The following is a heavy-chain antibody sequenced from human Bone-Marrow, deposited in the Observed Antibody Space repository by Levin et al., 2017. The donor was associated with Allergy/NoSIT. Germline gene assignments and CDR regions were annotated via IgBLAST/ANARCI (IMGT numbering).Heavy chain of an antibody. CDR2: INPKSGGV. Sequence: ASVKVSCKASGYSFTGYHMHWVRQAPGQGLEWMGWINPKSGGVKYAQKFQGSVTMTKDTSISTAYMELSTLRSDDTAVYYCARGEFSSSRIDYWYFNLWGRGTLVTVSS. V-gene: IGHV1-2*02. J-gene: IGHJ2*01. CDR3: ARGEFSSSRIDYWYFNL. D-gene: IGHD6-13*01. CDR1: GYSFTGYH.